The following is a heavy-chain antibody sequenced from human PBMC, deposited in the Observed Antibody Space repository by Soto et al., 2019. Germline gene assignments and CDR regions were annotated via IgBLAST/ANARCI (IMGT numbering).Heavy chain of an antibody. CDR3: ARGVYDFWSGHPKGLDY. V-gene: IGHV3-73*01. CDR2: IRSKANSYAT. CDR1: GFIFSGSA. J-gene: IGHJ4*02. D-gene: IGHD3-3*01. Sequence: GGSLRLSCAASGFIFSGSAMEWVRQASGKGLEWVGRIRSKANSYATAYAVSVKGRFTISRDDSRNTAYLQMNSLKTEDTAVYYCARGVYDFWSGHPKGLDYWGQGTVVTVSS.